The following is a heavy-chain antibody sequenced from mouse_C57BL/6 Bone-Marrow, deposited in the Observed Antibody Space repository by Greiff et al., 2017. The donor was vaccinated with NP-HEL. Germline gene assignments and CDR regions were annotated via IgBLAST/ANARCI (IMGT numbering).Heavy chain of an antibody. J-gene: IGHJ2*01. Sequence: QVQLKESGAELVKPGASVKISCKASGYAFSSYWMNWVKQRPGKGLEWIGQIYPGDGDTNYNGKFKGKATLTADKSSSTAYMQLSSLTSEDSAVYFCASSTMVTGDYWGQGTTLTVSS. CDR2: IYPGDGDT. CDR3: ASSTMVTGDY. CDR1: GYAFSSYW. V-gene: IGHV1-80*01. D-gene: IGHD2-2*01.